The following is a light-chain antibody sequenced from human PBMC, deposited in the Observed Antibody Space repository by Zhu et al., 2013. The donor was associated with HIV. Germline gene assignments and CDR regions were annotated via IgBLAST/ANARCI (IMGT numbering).Light chain of an antibody. CDR2: ATS. J-gene: IGKJ2*01. Sequence: EIVLTQSPDTLSLSPGERGTLSCGASQTLNGNYLAWYQVKPGQGPRLLIYATSTRATGIPDRFSGGGSGTDFTLTISRLEPEDFAVYYCQLYGNSPRYTFGQGTKLDIK. CDR1: QTLNGNY. V-gene: IGKV3-20*01. CDR3: QLYGNSPRYT.